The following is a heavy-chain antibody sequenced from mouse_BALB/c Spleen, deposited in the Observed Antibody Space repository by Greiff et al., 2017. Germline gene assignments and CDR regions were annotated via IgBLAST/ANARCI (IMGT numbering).Heavy chain of an antibody. V-gene: IGHV1S127*01. CDR1: GYTFTSYW. D-gene: IGHD2-14*01. CDR3: TSYYRPWFAY. J-gene: IGHJ3*01. CDR2: IDPSDSYT. Sequence: QVQLKQPGAELVKPGASVKMSCKASGYTFTSYWMHWVKQRPGQGLEWIGVIDPSDSYTSYNQKFKGKATLTVDTSSSTAYMQLSSLTSEDSAVYYCTSYYRPWFAYWGQGTLVTVSA.